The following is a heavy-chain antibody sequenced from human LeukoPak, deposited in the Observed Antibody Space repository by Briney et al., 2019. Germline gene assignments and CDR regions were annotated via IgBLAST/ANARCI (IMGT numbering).Heavy chain of an antibody. CDR3: ARGDFWSGYYRAGDAFDI. Sequence: SVKVSCKASGGTFSSYTISWVRQAPGQGLEWMGRIIPILGIANYAQKFQGRVTITTDESTSTAYMELSSLRSEDTAVYYCARGDFWSGYYRAGDAFDIWGQGTMVTVSS. D-gene: IGHD3-3*01. CDR1: GGTFSSYT. CDR2: IIPILGIA. J-gene: IGHJ3*02. V-gene: IGHV1-69*16.